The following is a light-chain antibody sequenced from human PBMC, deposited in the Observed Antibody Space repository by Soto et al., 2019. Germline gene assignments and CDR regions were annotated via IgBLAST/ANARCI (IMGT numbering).Light chain of an antibody. Sequence: QSVLTQPASVSGSPGQSITISCTGTSSDVGIYNYFSWYQHHPGKAPKLMIYEVSNRPSGVSNRFSGSKSGNTASLTISGLQADDEADYYCSSYTTSSTLGVIFGGGTKLTVL. CDR1: SSDVGIYNY. J-gene: IGLJ2*01. CDR2: EVS. CDR3: SSYTTSSTLGVI. V-gene: IGLV2-14*01.